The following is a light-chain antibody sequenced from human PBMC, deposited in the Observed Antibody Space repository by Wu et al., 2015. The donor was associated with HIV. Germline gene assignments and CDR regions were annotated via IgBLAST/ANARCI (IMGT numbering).Light chain of an antibody. Sequence: EIVMTQSPATLSVSPGERATLSCRASQSVSSNLAWYQQKPGQAPRLHIYGASSRATGIPDRFSGSGSGTDFTLTISRLEPEDFAVYYCQQYGSSPVTFGGGTKVEIK. CDR1: QSVSSN. CDR3: QQYGSSPVT. J-gene: IGKJ4*01. V-gene: IGKV3-20*01. CDR2: GAS.